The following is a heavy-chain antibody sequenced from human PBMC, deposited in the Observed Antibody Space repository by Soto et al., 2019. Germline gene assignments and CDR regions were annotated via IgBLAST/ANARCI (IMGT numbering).Heavy chain of an antibody. CDR1: GFIFSDFG. CDR2: ISYDGNNK. J-gene: IGHJ3*01. V-gene: IGHV3-30*18. D-gene: IGHD5-18*01. CDR3: VKGDLDTAGVNSPDAFDF. Sequence: TGGPLRLSCEASGFIFSDFGMHWFRQAPGKGLEWVAVISYDGNNKYYAQSVKGRFTISRDNSKNTLFLNMDSLRPEDTAVYHCVKGDLDTAGVNSPDAFDFWGPGTMVTVSS.